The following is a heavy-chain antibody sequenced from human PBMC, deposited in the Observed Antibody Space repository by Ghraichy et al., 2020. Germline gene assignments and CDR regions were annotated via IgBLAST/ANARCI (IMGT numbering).Heavy chain of an antibody. CDR3: ARVLKKSNYYYYYYMDV. V-gene: IGHV1-69*13. CDR1: GGTVSRYA. J-gene: IGHJ6*03. Sequence: SVKVSCKASGGTVSRYAISWVRQAPVQGLEWMGGIIPIFGTANNAQKFQGRVTITADESTSTAYMELSSLRSEDTAVYYCARVLKKSNYYYYYYMDVWGNETTVTVSS. CDR2: IIPIFGTA. D-gene: IGHD2-8*01.